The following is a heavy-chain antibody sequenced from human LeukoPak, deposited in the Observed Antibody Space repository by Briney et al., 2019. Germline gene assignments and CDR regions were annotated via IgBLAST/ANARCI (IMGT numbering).Heavy chain of an antibody. Sequence: SETLSLTCTVSGGSISSYYWSWIRQPPGKGLEWIGYIYYSGSTNSNPSLKSRVIISVDTSKSQFSLKLSSVTAADTAVYYCASDERSFWYEYWGQGTLVTVSS. CDR3: ASDERSFWYEY. J-gene: IGHJ4*02. D-gene: IGHD6-13*01. V-gene: IGHV4-59*01. CDR1: GGSISSYY. CDR2: IYYSGST.